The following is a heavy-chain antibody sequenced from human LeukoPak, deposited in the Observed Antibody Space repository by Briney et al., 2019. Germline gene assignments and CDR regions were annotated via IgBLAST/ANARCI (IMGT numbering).Heavy chain of an antibody. CDR1: GLAFSSYS. CDR2: ISSSSGYI. CDR3: ARDVPTYYYDSSGYSPDAFDI. V-gene: IGHV3-21*01. Sequence: PGGSLRLSCAASGLAFSSYSMNWVRQAPGKGLEWVSSISSSSGYIYYADSVKGRFTISRDNAKNSLYLQMNSLRAEDTAVYYCARDVPTYYYDSSGYSPDAFDIWGQGTMVTVSS. J-gene: IGHJ3*02. D-gene: IGHD3-22*01.